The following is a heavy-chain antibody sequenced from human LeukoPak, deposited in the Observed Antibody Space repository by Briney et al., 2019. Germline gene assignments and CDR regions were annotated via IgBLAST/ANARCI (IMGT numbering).Heavy chain of an antibody. CDR1: GHTFTSYG. D-gene: IGHD3-3*01. J-gene: IGHJ4*02. CDR2: ISAYNGNT. Sequence: ASVKVSCKASGHTFTSYGISWVRQAPGQGLEWMGWISAYNGNTNYAQKLQGRVTMTTDTSTSTAYMELRSPRSDDTAVYYCARVWSGYYFDYWGQGTLVTVSS. CDR3: ARVWSGYYFDY. V-gene: IGHV1-18*01.